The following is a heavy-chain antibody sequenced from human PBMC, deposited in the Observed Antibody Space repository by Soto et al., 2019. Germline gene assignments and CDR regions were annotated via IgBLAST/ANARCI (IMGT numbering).Heavy chain of an antibody. D-gene: IGHD7-27*01. CDR1: GGSVTSGGYH. Sequence: SETLSLTCSVSGGSVTSGGYHWNWIRQSPGEGLEWIGYMYYTGTTNYNPSLRSRVSLSIDTSKNQFSLKLTSVTAADTAIYYCARDVLGPWGQGTQVTVSS. V-gene: IGHV4-61*08. CDR3: ARDVLGP. CDR2: MYYTGTT. J-gene: IGHJ5*02.